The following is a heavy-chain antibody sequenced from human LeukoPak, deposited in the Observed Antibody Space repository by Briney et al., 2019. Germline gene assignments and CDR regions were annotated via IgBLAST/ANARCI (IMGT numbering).Heavy chain of an antibody. J-gene: IGHJ4*02. CDR1: GFTFSSYW. D-gene: IGHD3-22*01. CDR3: ARDLPFYDSSGLPDYSDY. CDR2: IKQDGSEK. V-gene: IGHV3-7*01. Sequence: GGSLRLSCAASGFTFSSYWMSWVRQAPGKGLEWVANIKQDGSEKYYVDSVKGRFTISRDNAKNSLYLQMNSLRAEDTAVYYCARDLPFYDSSGLPDYSDYWGQGTLVTVSS.